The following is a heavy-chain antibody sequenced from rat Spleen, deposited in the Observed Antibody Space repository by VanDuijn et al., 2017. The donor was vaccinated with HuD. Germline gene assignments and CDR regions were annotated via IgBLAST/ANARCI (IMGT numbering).Heavy chain of an antibody. J-gene: IGHJ2*01. V-gene: IGHV2-63*01. CDR1: GFSLNSYS. D-gene: IGHD1-2*01. Sequence: QVQLKESGPGLVQPSETLSLTCTVSGFSLNSYSVSWVRQPSGKGPEWMGRMWYDGDTAYNSDLKSRLSISRDTSKNQVFLKMGGLQTDDTAIYYCSRSLYSSPLFDYWGQGVMVTVSS. CDR3: SRSLYSSPLFDY. CDR2: MWYDGDT.